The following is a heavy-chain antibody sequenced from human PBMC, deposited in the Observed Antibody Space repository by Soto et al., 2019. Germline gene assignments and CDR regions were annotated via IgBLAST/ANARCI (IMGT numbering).Heavy chain of an antibody. V-gene: IGHV1-2*02. CDR2: INPNSGGT. CDR3: ARDPSPWFDP. J-gene: IGHJ5*02. CDR1: GYTFTGDY. Sequence: GASLKLAGKTSGYTFTGDYMHWVRQAPGQGLEWMGWINPNSGGTNYAQKFQGRVTMTRDTSISTAYMELSRLRSDDTAVYYCARDPSPWFDPWGQGTLVTVSS.